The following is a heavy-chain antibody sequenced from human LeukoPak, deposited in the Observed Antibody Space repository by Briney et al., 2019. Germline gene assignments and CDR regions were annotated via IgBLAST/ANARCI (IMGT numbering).Heavy chain of an antibody. Sequence: GGSLRLSCAASGFTFSSYAMSWVRQAPGKGLEWVSSISSGSSYVYHADSVKGRFTISRDNAKNSLYLQMNSLRAEDTAVYYCARVSCSGGSCYSRDAFDIWGQGTMVTVSS. D-gene: IGHD2-15*01. CDR2: ISSGSSYV. CDR3: ARVSCSGGSCYSRDAFDI. V-gene: IGHV3-21*01. CDR1: GFTFSSYA. J-gene: IGHJ3*02.